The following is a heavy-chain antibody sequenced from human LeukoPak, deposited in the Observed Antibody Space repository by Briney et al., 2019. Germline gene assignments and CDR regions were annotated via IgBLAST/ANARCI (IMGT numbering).Heavy chain of an antibody. J-gene: IGHJ4*02. D-gene: IGHD2-15*01. Sequence: GGSLRLSCAASGFTFSSYSMNWVRQAPGKGLEWVSSISSSSSYIYYADSVKGRFTISRDNAKNSLYLQMNSLRAEDTAVYYCASYCSGRSCYSGLDYWGQGTLVTVSS. CDR3: ASYCSGRSCYSGLDY. CDR1: GFTFSSYS. CDR2: ISSSSSYI. V-gene: IGHV3-21*01.